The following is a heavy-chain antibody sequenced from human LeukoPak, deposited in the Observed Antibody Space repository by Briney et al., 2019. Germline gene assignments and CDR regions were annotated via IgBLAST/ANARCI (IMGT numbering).Heavy chain of an antibody. D-gene: IGHD1-26*01. CDR3: ARDNLVGGGFDY. CDR1: GYTFTGYY. V-gene: IGHV1-2*02. J-gene: IGHJ4*02. Sequence: ASVKVSCKASGYTFTGYYMHWVRQAPGQGLEWMGWINPNSGGTNYAQKFQGRVTMTRDTSISTAYMELSRLRSDDTAVYYCARDNLVGGGFDYWGQGTLVTVSS. CDR2: INPNSGGT.